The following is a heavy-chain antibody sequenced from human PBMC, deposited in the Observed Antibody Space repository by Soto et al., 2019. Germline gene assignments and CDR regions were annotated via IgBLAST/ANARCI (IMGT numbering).Heavy chain of an antibody. CDR1: GFTFTSFT. Sequence: QVQLVESGGGVVQPGGSLSLSCATSGFTFTSFTMHWVRQAPGKGLEWIAVMSYDGARTDYADAVKGRFTISRDTSKNTLYLQMNTLGPDDTAMYYCARDRPYGDPNWFDPWGQGTLVIVSS. V-gene: IGHV3-30-3*01. J-gene: IGHJ5*02. D-gene: IGHD4-17*01. CDR2: MSYDGART. CDR3: ARDRPYGDPNWFDP.